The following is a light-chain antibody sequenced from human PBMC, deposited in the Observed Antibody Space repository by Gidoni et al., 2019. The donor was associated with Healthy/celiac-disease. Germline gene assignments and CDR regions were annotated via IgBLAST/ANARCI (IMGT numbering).Light chain of an antibody. V-gene: IGKV2-28*01. J-gene: IGKJ1*01. CDR2: LGS. CDR1: QSLLHSNGYKY. CDR3: LQALQTPWT. Sequence: IVMTQSPLSLPVTPGEPASISSITSQSLLHSNGYKYLDWYLQKPGQSPQLLIYLGSNRDSGVPDRFSGSGSGTDFTLKISRVEAEDVGVYYCLQALQTPWTFGQGTKVEIK.